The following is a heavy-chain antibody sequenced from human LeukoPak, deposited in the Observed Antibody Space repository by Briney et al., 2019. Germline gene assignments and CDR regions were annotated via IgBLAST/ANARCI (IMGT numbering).Heavy chain of an antibody. CDR3: AGTWKYQSLENYCGLGV. Sequence: SETLTLTCTVSGGSISNYYWNWIRQPPGKGLEWIGYISYSGSTNYNPYLKSRVIISLYTSKNQFPLILNSATAADTAVYFCAGTWKYQSLENYCGLGVWGQGTTVTVSS. CDR2: ISYSGST. J-gene: IGHJ6*02. CDR1: GGSISNYY. V-gene: IGHV4-59*01. D-gene: IGHD2-2*01.